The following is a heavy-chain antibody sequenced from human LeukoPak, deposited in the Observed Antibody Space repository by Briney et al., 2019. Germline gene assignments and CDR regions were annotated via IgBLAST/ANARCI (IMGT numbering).Heavy chain of an antibody. Sequence: GGSLRVSCAASGFTFSTYAMHWVRQAPGRGLEYVSAISTDGGGTYYANSVKGRFTISRDNSKYTLYLQMGSLRVEDMAVYYCARYSSGSCYDYWGQGTLVTVSS. CDR2: ISTDGGGT. V-gene: IGHV3-64*01. CDR3: ARYSSGSCYDY. J-gene: IGHJ4*02. D-gene: IGHD6-13*01. CDR1: GFTFSTYA.